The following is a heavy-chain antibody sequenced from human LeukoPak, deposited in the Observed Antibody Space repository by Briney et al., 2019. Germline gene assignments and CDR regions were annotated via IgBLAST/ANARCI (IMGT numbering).Heavy chain of an antibody. CDR3: ARGGGTMVRGVYYMDV. CDR1: GFTFSSYT. Sequence: PGGSLRLSCAASGFTFSSYTMSWVRQAPGKGLEWVANIKQDGSEKYYVDSVKGRFTISRDNAKNSLYLQMNSLRAEDTAVYYCARGGGTMVRGVYYMDVWGKGTTVTVSS. J-gene: IGHJ6*03. D-gene: IGHD3-10*01. V-gene: IGHV3-7*01. CDR2: IKQDGSEK.